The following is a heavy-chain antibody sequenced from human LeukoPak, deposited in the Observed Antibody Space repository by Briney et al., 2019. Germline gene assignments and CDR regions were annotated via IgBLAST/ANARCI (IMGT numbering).Heavy chain of an antibody. D-gene: IGHD6-6*01. CDR2: IDPTDSYT. CDR1: GYIFTSYW. Sequence: GESLKISCQGSGYIFTSYWITWVRQMPGKGLEWMGMIDPTDSYTNYSPSFQGHVTISTDKSISTAYLHWTSLKASDTAIYYSARRGRSSSNFDFWGQGTLVTVSS. J-gene: IGHJ4*02. V-gene: IGHV5-10-1*01. CDR3: ARRGRSSSNFDF.